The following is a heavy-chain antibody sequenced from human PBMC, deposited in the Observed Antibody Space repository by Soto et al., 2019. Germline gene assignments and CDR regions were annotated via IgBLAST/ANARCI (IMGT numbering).Heavy chain of an antibody. Sequence: GGSLRLSCAASGFTFDDYAMHWVRQAPGKGLEWVSGISWNSGSIGYADSVKGRFTISRDNAKNSLYLQMNSLRAEDTALYYCAKTTYYDILTGYAQFDYWGQGTLVTVSS. CDR2: ISWNSGSI. CDR3: AKTTYYDILTGYAQFDY. V-gene: IGHV3-9*01. CDR1: GFTFDDYA. J-gene: IGHJ4*02. D-gene: IGHD3-9*01.